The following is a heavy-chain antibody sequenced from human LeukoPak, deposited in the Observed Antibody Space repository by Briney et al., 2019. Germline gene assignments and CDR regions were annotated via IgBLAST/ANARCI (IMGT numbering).Heavy chain of an antibody. V-gene: IGHV1-2*02. CDR3: ATEVGATLGGFDY. Sequence: ASVKVSCKASGYTFTGYYMHWVRQAPGQGLEWMGWINPNSGGTNYAQKFQGRVTMTRDTSISTAYMELSRLRSDDTAVYYCATEVGATLGGFDYWGQGTLVTVSS. CDR2: INPNSGGT. J-gene: IGHJ4*02. D-gene: IGHD1-26*01. CDR1: GYTFTGYY.